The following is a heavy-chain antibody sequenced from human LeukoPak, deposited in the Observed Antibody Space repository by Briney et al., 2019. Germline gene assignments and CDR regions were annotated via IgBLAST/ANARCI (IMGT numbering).Heavy chain of an antibody. V-gene: IGHV1-69*04. D-gene: IGHD3-16*01. Sequence: ASVKVSCKASGGTFRSYAISWVRQAPGQGLEWMGRIIPILGIANYAQKFQGRVTITADKSTSTAYMELSSLRSEDTAVYYCASGGISTDYWGQGTLVTVSS. CDR1: GGTFRSYA. CDR3: ASGGISTDY. CDR2: IIPILGIA. J-gene: IGHJ4*02.